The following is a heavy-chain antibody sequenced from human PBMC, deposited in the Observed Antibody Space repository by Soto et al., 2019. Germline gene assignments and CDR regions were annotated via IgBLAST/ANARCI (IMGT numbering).Heavy chain of an antibody. D-gene: IGHD2-8*02. J-gene: IGHJ6*02. Sequence: ASVKVSCKASGGTFSSYAISWVRQAPGQGLEWMGGIIPIFGTANYAQKFQGRVTITADESTSTAYMELSSLRSEDTAVYYCARATAGGFDDYYGMDVWGQGTTVTVSS. V-gene: IGHV1-69*13. CDR2: IIPIFGTA. CDR3: ARATAGGFDDYYGMDV. CDR1: GGTFSSYA.